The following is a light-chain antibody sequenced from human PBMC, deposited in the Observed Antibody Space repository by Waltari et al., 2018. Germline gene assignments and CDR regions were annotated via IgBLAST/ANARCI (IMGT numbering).Light chain of an antibody. CDR1: QSVSRP. J-gene: IGKJ1*01. CDR2: GAS. V-gene: IGKV3-20*01. Sequence: EIVLTQSPGTLSLSLGERATVSCRASQSVSRPLAWYQQKPGQAPRLLIYGASTRATGIPDRFSGSGSGTDFSLTISRLEPDDFAVYYCQHYLKLPVTFGQGTTVEI. CDR3: QHYLKLPVT.